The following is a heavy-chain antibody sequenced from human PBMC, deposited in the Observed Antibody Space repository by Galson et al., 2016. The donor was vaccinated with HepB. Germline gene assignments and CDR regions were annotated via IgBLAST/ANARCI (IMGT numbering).Heavy chain of an antibody. CDR2: ISFDESTQ. D-gene: IGHD5-18*01. CDR3: ARTRGMVRSPYGIDY. Sequence: SLRLSCAASGFTFSSFHWVRQTPGKGLEWVAAISFDESTQYYADSVNGRFTISRDNSKITLHLQMSTLRPEDTAVYYCARTRGMVRSPYGIDYWGQGTLVTVSS. V-gene: IGHV3-30*04. J-gene: IGHJ4*02. CDR1: GFTFSSF.